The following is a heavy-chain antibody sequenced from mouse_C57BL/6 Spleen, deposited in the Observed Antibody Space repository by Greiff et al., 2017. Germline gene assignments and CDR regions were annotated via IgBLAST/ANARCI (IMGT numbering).Heavy chain of an antibody. V-gene: IGHV1-43*01. J-gene: IGHJ2*01. Sequence: EVQLQQSGPELVKPGASVKISCKASGYSFTGYYMHWVKQSSEKSLEWIGEINPSTGGTSYNQKFKGKATLTVDKSSSTAYMQLKSLTSEDSAVYYCARSSAYFDYWGQGTTLTVSS. CDR2: INPSTGGT. D-gene: IGHD3-1*01. CDR3: ARSSAYFDY. CDR1: GYSFTGYY.